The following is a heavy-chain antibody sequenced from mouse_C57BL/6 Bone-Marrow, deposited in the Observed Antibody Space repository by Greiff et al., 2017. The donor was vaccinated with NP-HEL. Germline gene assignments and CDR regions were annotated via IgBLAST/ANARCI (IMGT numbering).Heavy chain of an antibody. V-gene: IGHV1-5*01. D-gene: IGHD1-1*01. CDR2: IYPGNSDT. Sequence: EVQLQQSGTVLARPGASVKMSCKTSGYTFTSYWMHWVKQRPGQGLEWIGAIYPGNSDTSYNQKFKGKAKLTAVTSASTAYMELSSLTNEDSAVYYSYYGSSYGYFDVWGTGTTVTVSS. J-gene: IGHJ1*03. CDR3: YYGSSYGYFDV. CDR1: GYTFTSYW.